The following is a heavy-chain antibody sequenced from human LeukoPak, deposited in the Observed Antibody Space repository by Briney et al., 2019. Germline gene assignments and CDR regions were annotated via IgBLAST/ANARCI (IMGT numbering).Heavy chain of an antibody. D-gene: IGHD3-10*01. Sequence: PGRSLRLSCAASGFTFSSYAMHWVRQAPGKGLEWVAVISYDGSNKYYADSVKGRFTISRDNSKNTLYLQMNSLRAEDTAVYYCAKDDNYYATINYPRRTDHWGQGTLVTVSS. CDR3: AKDDNYYATINYPRRTDH. CDR2: ISYDGSNK. V-gene: IGHV3-30-3*01. CDR1: GFTFSSYA. J-gene: IGHJ4*02.